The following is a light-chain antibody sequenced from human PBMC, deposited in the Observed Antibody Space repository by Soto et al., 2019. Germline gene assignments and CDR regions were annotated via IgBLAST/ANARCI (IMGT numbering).Light chain of an antibody. CDR1: QSINNY. CDR3: QPYGILWT. Sequence: DIQLTQSPSTLSASVGDRVTISCRASQSINNYLAWYQQKPGKAPKLLIYKASTLESGVPSTFSGSVSGTEFSLTISSLQPDDLATHYCQPYGILWTFGQGTRVDIK. V-gene: IGKV1-5*03. CDR2: KAS. J-gene: IGKJ1*01.